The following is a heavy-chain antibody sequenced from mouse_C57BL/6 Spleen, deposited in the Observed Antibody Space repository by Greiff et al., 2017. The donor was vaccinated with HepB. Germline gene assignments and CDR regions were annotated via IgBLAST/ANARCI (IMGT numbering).Heavy chain of an antibody. CDR3: ARDELGEFAY. V-gene: IGHV3-6*01. J-gene: IGHJ3*01. Sequence: ESGPGLVKPSQSLSLTCSVPGYSITSGYYWNWIRQFPGNKLEWMGYISYDGSNNYNPSLKNRISITRDTSKNQFFLKLNSVTTEDTATYYCARDELGEFAYWGQGTLVTVSA. CDR1: GYSITSGYY. D-gene: IGHD4-1*01. CDR2: ISYDGSN.